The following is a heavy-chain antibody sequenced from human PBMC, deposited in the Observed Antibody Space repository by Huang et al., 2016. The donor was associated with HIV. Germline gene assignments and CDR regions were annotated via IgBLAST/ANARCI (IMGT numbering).Heavy chain of an antibody. D-gene: IGHD1-26*01. J-gene: IGHJ4*02. V-gene: IGHV1-69*01. CDR3: ATGPRGSGSFN. CDR2: STPIFDKT. Sequence: QVQLVQSGAEVKKPGSSVKVSCKASGGTFSSYVISWVRQAPGPGLEWMVGSTPIFDKTNYAQKCQGRVTIIADESTRTAYMEMSSLRPEDTATYYCATGPRGSGSFNWGQGTLVIVSS. CDR1: GGTFSSYV.